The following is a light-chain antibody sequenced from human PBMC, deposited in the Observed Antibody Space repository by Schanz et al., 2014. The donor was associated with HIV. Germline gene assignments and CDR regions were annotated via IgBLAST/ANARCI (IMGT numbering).Light chain of an antibody. CDR3: QQYGSSQA. CDR1: QSVSSY. V-gene: IGKV3-20*01. CDR2: DSS. J-gene: IGKJ4*01. Sequence: EIVLTQSPATLSLSPGERATLSCRASQSVSSYLAWYQQKPGQAPRLLIYDSSKRATGVPDRFSGSGSETEFTLTISGLEPEDFAVYYCQQYGSSQAFGGGTKVDIK.